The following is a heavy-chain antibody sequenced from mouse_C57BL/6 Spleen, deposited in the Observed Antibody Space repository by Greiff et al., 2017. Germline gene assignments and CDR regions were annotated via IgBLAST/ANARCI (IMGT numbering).Heavy chain of an antibody. J-gene: IGHJ4*01. Sequence: VQLQQSGPELVKPGASVKISCKASGYAFSSSWMNWVKQRPGKGLEWIGRIYPGDGDTNYNGKFKGKATLTADKSSSTAYMQLSSLTSEDSAVYFCAKYDYDANYYAMDYWGQGTSVTVSS. CDR2: IYPGDGDT. V-gene: IGHV1-82*01. D-gene: IGHD2-4*01. CDR1: GYAFSSSW. CDR3: AKYDYDANYYAMDY.